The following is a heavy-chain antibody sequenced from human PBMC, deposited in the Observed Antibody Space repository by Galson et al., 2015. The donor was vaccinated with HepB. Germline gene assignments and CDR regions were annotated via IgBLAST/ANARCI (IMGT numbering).Heavy chain of an antibody. V-gene: IGHV5-51*01. CDR3: ARHSFYSENNGRDLKTGGVDV. D-gene: IGHD2-21*02. CDR2: IFPYDSDT. J-gene: IGHJ6*02. Sequence: QSGAEVKKPGESLKISCEASGYSFTNYWIGWVRQLPGKGLEWMGIIFPYDSDTRYSPSFEGQVTLSVDKSTRTAYLQWSSLKASDTAVYYCARHSFYSENNGRDLKTGGVDVWGQGTTVTAS. CDR1: GYSFTNYW.